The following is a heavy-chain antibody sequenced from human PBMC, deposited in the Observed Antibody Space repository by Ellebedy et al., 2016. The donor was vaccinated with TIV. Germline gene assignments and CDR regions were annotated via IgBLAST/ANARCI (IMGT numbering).Heavy chain of an antibody. J-gene: IGHJ4*02. CDR1: GGSVRSGSYY. Sequence: MPSETLSLTCTVSGGSVRSGSYYWSWIRQPPGKELEWIGYISDSGSTNHNPSLKSRVTISIDMSKNQFSLKLSSVTAADTAVYYCASGDCSGGSCYKNDNWGQGTLVTVSS. D-gene: IGHD2-15*01. CDR2: ISDSGST. CDR3: ASGDCSGGSCYKNDN. V-gene: IGHV4-61*01.